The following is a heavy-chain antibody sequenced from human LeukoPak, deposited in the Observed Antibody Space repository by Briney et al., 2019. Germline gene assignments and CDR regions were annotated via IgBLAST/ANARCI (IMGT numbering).Heavy chain of an antibody. Sequence: GESLKISCKGSGYSFTSYWIGWVRQMPGKGLEWMGIIYPGDSDTRCSPSFQGQVTISADKSISTAYLQWSSMKASDTAMYYCAKQRYCSSTSCSYDAFDIWGQGTMVTVSS. J-gene: IGHJ3*02. CDR2: IYPGDSDT. D-gene: IGHD2-2*01. CDR1: GYSFTSYW. CDR3: AKQRYCSSTSCSYDAFDI. V-gene: IGHV5-51*01.